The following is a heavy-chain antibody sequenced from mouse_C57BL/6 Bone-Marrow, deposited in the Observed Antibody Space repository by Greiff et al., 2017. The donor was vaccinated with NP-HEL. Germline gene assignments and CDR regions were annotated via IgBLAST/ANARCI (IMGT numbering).Heavy chain of an antibody. V-gene: IGHV1-69*01. Sequence: QVQLQQPGAELVMPGASVKLSCKASGYTFTSYWMHWVKQRPGQGLEWIGEIDPSDSYTNYNQKFKGKSTLTVDKSSSTAYMQLSSLTSEDSAVYYCARDYYYGRDWFAYWGQGTLVTVSA. CDR2: IDPSDSYT. CDR3: ARDYYYGRDWFAY. D-gene: IGHD1-1*01. J-gene: IGHJ3*01. CDR1: GYTFTSYW.